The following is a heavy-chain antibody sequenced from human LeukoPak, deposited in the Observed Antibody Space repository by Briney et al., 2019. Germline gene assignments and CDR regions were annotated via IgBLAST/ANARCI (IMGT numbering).Heavy chain of an antibody. D-gene: IGHD3-10*01. J-gene: IGHJ4*02. Sequence: SETLSLTCAVYGGPFSGYYWSWIRQPPGKGLEWIGEINHSGSTNYNPPLKSRVTISVDTSKNQFSLKLSSVTAADTAVYYCARGYYGSGSYRPKPYYFYYWGQGTLVTVSS. CDR2: INHSGST. CDR1: GGPFSGYY. V-gene: IGHV4-34*01. CDR3: ARGYYGSGSYRPKPYYFYY.